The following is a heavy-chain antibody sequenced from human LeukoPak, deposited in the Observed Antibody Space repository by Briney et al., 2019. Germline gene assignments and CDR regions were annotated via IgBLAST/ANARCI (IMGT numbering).Heavy chain of an antibody. Sequence: SETLSLTCTVSGGSISSSSYYWGWIRQPPGKGLEWIGSTYYSGSTYYNPSLKSRVTISVDTSKNQFSLKLSSVTAADTAVYYCARDSYLYSSAWSLDYWGQGTLVTVSS. CDR1: GGSISSSSYY. J-gene: IGHJ4*02. CDR2: TYYSGST. CDR3: ARDSYLYSSAWSLDY. V-gene: IGHV4-39*07. D-gene: IGHD6-19*01.